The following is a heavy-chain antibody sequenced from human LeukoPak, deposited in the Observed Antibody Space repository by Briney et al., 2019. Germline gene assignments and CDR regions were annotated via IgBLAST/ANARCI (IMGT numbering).Heavy chain of an antibody. CDR2: ISSSGSTI. V-gene: IGHV3-48*03. CDR3: ARAPGVVIRYYYMDI. D-gene: IGHD3-3*01. J-gene: IGHJ6*03. Sequence: GGSLRLSCAASGFTFSSYEMNWVSQAPGKGLEWVSYISSSGSTIYYADSVKGRFTISRDNAKNSLYLQMNSLRAEDTALYYCARAPGVVIRYYYMDIWGKGTTVTVSS. CDR1: GFTFSSYE.